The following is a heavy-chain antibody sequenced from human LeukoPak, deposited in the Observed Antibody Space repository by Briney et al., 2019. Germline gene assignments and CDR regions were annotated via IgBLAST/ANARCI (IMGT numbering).Heavy chain of an antibody. Sequence: SVTVSFTGSGGTFSTYAIDWVRQAPGQGPGWMGRIIPIFGKTNYAQKLQGRVTITADKSTNTAYMELSSLRSEDTAVYFCARGGYCTGGSCFEYYYYYMDVWGKGTTVTVSS. CDR1: GGTFSTYA. CDR2: IIPIFGKT. V-gene: IGHV1-69*04. D-gene: IGHD2-15*01. J-gene: IGHJ6*03. CDR3: ARGGYCTGGSCFEYYYYYMDV.